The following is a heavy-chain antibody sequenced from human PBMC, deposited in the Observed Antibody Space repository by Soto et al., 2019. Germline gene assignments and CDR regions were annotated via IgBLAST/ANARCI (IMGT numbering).Heavy chain of an antibody. V-gene: IGHV3-9*01. CDR2: ISWNSGSI. J-gene: IGHJ6*02. Sequence: EVQLVGSGGGLVQPGRSLRLSCAASGFTFDDYAMHWVRQGPGKGLEWVSGISWNSGSIGYADSVNGRFTISRDNAKNSLYLQMNSLRTEDTVLYYCAKDTYQLLFSGMDVWGQGTTVTVSS. CDR1: GFTFDDYA. D-gene: IGHD2-2*01. CDR3: AKDTYQLLFSGMDV.